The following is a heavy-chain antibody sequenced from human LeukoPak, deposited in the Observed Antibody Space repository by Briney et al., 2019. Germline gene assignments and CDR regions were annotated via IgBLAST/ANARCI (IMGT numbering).Heavy chain of an antibody. CDR3: ARQLPTAAADTRGYFDY. V-gene: IGHV4-39*01. CDR1: GGSISIISSSTYY. Sequence: PSETLSLTCTVSGGSISIISSSTYYWGWIRQAPGKGLEWIGSLYYGENNHYNPSLKSRATLSVDTSNNQFSLKLTSVTAAAAAVYFCARQLPTAAADTRGYFDYWGQGTVVTVSS. D-gene: IGHD6-25*01. J-gene: IGHJ4*02. CDR2: LYYGENN.